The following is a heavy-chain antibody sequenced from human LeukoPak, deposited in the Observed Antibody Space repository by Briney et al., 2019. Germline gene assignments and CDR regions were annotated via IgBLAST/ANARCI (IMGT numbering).Heavy chain of an antibody. Sequence: PGGSLRLSCAASGFTFSDYYMSWIRQAPGKGLEWVSYISSSSSYTNYADSVKGRFTISRDNAKNSLYLQMNSLRAEDTAVYYCARGLPRSYYTETESSSLDYWGQGTLVTVSS. D-gene: IGHD3-3*01. CDR3: ARGLPRSYYTETESSSLDY. J-gene: IGHJ4*02. CDR2: ISSSSSYT. V-gene: IGHV3-11*06. CDR1: GFTFSDYY.